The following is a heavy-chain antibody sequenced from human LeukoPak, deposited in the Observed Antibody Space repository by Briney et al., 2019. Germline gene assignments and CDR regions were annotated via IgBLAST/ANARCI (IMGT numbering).Heavy chain of an antibody. CDR3: AKDEEEYDSSGYYHIDY. D-gene: IGHD3-22*01. CDR2: ISYDGSNK. CDR1: GVTFSSYG. Sequence: GGSLRLSCTASGVTFSSYGMHWVRQAPGKGLEWVAVISYDGSNKIYADSVKGRFTISRDDSKNTLYLQMNSLRAEDTAVYYCAKDEEEYDSSGYYHIDYWGQGTLVTVSS. J-gene: IGHJ4*02. V-gene: IGHV3-30*18.